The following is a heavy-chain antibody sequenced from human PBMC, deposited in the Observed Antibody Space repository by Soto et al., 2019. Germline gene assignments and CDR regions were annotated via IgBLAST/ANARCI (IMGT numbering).Heavy chain of an antibody. J-gene: IGHJ4*02. CDR1: GFLFTDYY. V-gene: IGHV3-11*06. D-gene: IGHD2-8*01. CDR3: ARDLRFSSTNYFDF. CDR2: IDGSSDYT. Sequence: PGGSLRLSCTASGFLFTDYYMSWIRQPPGKGLEWLAYIDGSSDYTNSADSVKGRFTISRDNAKNSVFLQMNNLRADDTAVYYCARDLRFSSTNYFDFWGQGTLVTVS.